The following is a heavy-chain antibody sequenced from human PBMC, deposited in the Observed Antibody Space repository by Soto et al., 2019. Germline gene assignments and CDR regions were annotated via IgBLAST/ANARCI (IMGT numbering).Heavy chain of an antibody. D-gene: IGHD6-13*01. CDR2: TRNRANSYTT. J-gene: IGHJ6*02. Sequence: EVQLVESGGGLVQPGGSLRLSCAASGFTLSDHYMDWVRQAPGKGLEWVGRTRNRANSYTTEYAASVKGRFTISRDESKNAMYLKMNSLKTEDTAVYYCTRGAGMAAAVIGYCYAMDVWGQGTTVTVSS. CDR1: GFTLSDHY. CDR3: TRGAGMAAAVIGYCYAMDV. V-gene: IGHV3-72*01.